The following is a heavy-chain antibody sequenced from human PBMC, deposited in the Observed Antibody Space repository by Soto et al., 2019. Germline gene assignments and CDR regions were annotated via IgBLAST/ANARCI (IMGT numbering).Heavy chain of an antibody. CDR3: AKDVRLSRDSSSTSCQKGWLDT. D-gene: IGHD2-2*01. J-gene: IGHJ5*02. CDR2: ISGSGGST. CDR1: GFTFSSYA. Sequence: PGGSLRLSCAASGFTFSSYAMSWVRQAPGKGLEWVSAISGSGGSTYYADSVKGRFTISRDNSKNTLYLQMNSLRAEDTAVYYCAKDVRLSRDSSSTSCQKGWLDTWGQGTLVTVSS. V-gene: IGHV3-23*01.